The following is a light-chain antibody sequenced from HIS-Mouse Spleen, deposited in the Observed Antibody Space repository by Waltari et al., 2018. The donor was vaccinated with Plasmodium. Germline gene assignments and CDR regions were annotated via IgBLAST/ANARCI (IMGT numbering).Light chain of an antibody. Sequence: QSALTQPASVSGSPGQSITISCTGTSSDVGSYNLVSWYQQHPGKAPKLMIYEGSKRPSWVSNRVSCSKAGNTASLTISGLQAEDEADYYCCSYAGSSTFVVFGGGTKLTVL. CDR1: SSDVGSYNL. CDR2: EGS. CDR3: CSYAGSSTFVV. J-gene: IGLJ2*01. V-gene: IGLV2-23*03.